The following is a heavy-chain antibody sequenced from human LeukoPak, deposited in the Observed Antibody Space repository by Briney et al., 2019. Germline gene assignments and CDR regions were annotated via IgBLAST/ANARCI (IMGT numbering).Heavy chain of an antibody. Sequence: GGSLRLSCAASGFIFNNYGLIWVRQAPGKGLEWVSVIYSGGSTYYADSVKGRFTISRDNSKNTLYLQMNSLRAEDTAVYYCARGLLTGSWYFDLWGRGTLVTVSS. CDR1: GFIFNNYG. V-gene: IGHV3-66*01. D-gene: IGHD7-27*01. J-gene: IGHJ2*01. CDR3: ARGLLTGSWYFDL. CDR2: IYSGGST.